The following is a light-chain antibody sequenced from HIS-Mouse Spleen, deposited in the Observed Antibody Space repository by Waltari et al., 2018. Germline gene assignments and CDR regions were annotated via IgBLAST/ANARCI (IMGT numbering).Light chain of an antibody. CDR3: CSYAGSSTWV. J-gene: IGLJ3*02. CDR2: EGS. CDR1: SSDVGSYNL. Sequence: QSALTQPASVSGSPGQSITISCTGTSSDVGSYNLVSWYQQHPGKAPKFMLYEGSKRPSGVSNRFPGSRSGNTAALTISGLQAEDEADYYCCSYAGSSTWVFGGGTKLTVL. V-gene: IGLV2-23*01.